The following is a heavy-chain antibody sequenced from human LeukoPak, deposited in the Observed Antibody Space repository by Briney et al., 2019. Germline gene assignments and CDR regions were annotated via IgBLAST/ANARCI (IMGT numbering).Heavy chain of an antibody. CDR3: AKGSFRGYSYEVLWY. J-gene: IGHJ4*02. Sequence: GGSLRLSCAASGFPFSSYAMSWVRQAPGKGLEWVSVISGSGGDTYYADSVKGRFTISRDNSKNTLYLQMNSLRAEDTAVYYCAKGSFRGYSYEVLWYWGQGTLVTVSS. CDR1: GFPFSSYA. V-gene: IGHV3-23*01. D-gene: IGHD5-18*01. CDR2: ISGSGGDT.